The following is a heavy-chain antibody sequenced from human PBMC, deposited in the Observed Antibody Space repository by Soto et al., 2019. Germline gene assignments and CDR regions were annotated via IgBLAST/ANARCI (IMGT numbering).Heavy chain of an antibody. D-gene: IGHD6-13*01. CDR3: ASLLIAAAGTFDY. CDR1: GGTFSSYA. V-gene: IGHV1-69*13. Sequence: SVKVSCKASGGTFSSYAISWVRQAPGQGLEWMGGIIPIFGTANYAQKFQGRVTITADESTSTAYMELSSLRSEDTAVYYCASLLIAAAGTFDYWGQGTLVTVSS. J-gene: IGHJ4*02. CDR2: IIPIFGTA.